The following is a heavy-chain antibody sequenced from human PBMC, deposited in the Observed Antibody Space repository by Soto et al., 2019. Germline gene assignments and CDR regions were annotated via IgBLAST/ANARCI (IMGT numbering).Heavy chain of an antibody. D-gene: IGHD2-15*01. CDR1: GYTFTSYD. J-gene: IGHJ6*02. Sequence: ASVKVSCKASGYTFTSYDINWVRQATGQGLEWMGWMNPNSGNTGYAQKFQGRVTMTRNTSISTSYIELSSLRSEDTAVYYCARVVVAAHHHYYYYGMDVWGQGTTVTVSS. V-gene: IGHV1-8*01. CDR2: MNPNSGNT. CDR3: ARVVVAAHHHYYYYGMDV.